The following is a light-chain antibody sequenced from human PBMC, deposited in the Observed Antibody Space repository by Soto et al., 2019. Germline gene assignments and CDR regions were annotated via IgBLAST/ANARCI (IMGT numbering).Light chain of an antibody. CDR2: EDS. Sequence: QSALTQPASVAGSPGQSITISCTGTSSDVGSYNLVSWYQQHPDKAPKVMIYEDSKRPSGVSIRFSGSKSGNTASLTISGLQAEDVADYYCCSYAGSNTYVFGTGTKLTVL. J-gene: IGLJ1*01. CDR3: CSYAGSNTYV. V-gene: IGLV2-23*01. CDR1: SSDVGSYNL.